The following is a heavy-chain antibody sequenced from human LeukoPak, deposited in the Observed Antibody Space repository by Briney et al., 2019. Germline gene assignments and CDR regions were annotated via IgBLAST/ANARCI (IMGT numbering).Heavy chain of an antibody. V-gene: IGHV4-34*01. CDR2: INHSGST. D-gene: IGHD4-17*01. CDR3: ARVNDYGDHGFDY. CDR1: GGSFSGYY. Sequence: SETLSLTCAVYGGSFSGYYWSWIRQPPGKGLEWIGEINHSGSTNYNPSLKSRVTISVDTSKNQFSLKLSSVTAADTAVYYCARVNDYGDHGFDYWGQGTLVTVSS. J-gene: IGHJ4*02.